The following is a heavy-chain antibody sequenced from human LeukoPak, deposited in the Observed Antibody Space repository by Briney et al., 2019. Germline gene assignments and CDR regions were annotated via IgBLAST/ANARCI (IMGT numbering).Heavy chain of an antibody. D-gene: IGHD2-21*02. J-gene: IGHJ4*02. Sequence: GGSLRLFCAASGTTFDTDYMTWVRQTPEKGLEWVANINQDGSETNYVDSVKGRFTISRDNAKKSLYLQMNSLRAEDTAVYYCAKVARVVVTAILYFDYWGQGTLVTISS. CDR2: INQDGSET. CDR3: AKVARVVVTAILYFDY. CDR1: GTTFDTDY. V-gene: IGHV3-7*03.